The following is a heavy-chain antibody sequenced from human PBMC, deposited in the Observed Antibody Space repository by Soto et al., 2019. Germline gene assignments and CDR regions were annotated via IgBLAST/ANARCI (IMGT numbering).Heavy chain of an antibody. CDR3: AKGPDYYDSSEGYY. CDR2: ISYDGSNK. Sequence: GGSLRLSCAASGFTFSSYGMHWVRQAPGKGLEWVAVISYDGSNKYYADSVKGRFTISRDNSKNTLYLQMNSLRAEDTAVYYCAKGPDYYDSSEGYYWGQGTLVTVSS. J-gene: IGHJ4*02. CDR1: GFTFSSYG. V-gene: IGHV3-30*18. D-gene: IGHD3-22*01.